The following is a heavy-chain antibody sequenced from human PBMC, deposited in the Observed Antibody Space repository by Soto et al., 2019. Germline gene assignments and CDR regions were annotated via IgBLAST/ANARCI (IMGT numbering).Heavy chain of an antibody. CDR3: ARQAEADSSSWYRTYYYMDV. Sequence: ASVKVSCKASGYSFTSYDVNWVRQASGQGLEWMGWMNPNSGSTVIAQKFQGRVTMTRDSSISTAYMELSSLRPDDTAVYYCARQAEADSSSWYRTYYYMDVWGKGTTVTVSS. V-gene: IGHV1-8*01. D-gene: IGHD6-13*01. CDR1: GYSFTSYD. CDR2: MNPNSGST. J-gene: IGHJ6*03.